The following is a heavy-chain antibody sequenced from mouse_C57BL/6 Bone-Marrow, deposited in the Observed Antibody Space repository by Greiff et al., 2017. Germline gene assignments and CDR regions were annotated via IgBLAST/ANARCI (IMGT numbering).Heavy chain of an antibody. J-gene: IGHJ1*01. Sequence: EVKLQESGGGLVQPGGSMKLSCAASGFTFSDAWMDWVRQSPEKGLEWVAEIRNKANNHATYYAESVKGRLTISRDDSKSSVYLPMNSLRAEDTCIYYCTCLGRHLYFDVWGPGTTVTVSS. V-gene: IGHV6-6*01. D-gene: IGHD4-1*01. CDR2: IRNKANNHAT. CDR3: TCLGRHLYFDV. CDR1: GFTFSDAW.